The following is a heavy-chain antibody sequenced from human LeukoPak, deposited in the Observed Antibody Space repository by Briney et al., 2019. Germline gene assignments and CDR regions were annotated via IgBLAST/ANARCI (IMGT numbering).Heavy chain of an antibody. CDR2: IRSKANSYAT. V-gene: IGHV3-73*01. CDR1: GFTFSGSA. D-gene: IGHD4-23*01. CDR3: TSTYGGNSDYYYYYMDV. Sequence: GGSLNLSCAASGFTFSGSAMHWVRQASGKGLEWVGRIRSKANSYATAYAASVKGRFTISRDDSKNTAYLQMNSLKTEDTAVYYCTSTYGGNSDYYYYYMDVWGKGTTVTVSS. J-gene: IGHJ6*03.